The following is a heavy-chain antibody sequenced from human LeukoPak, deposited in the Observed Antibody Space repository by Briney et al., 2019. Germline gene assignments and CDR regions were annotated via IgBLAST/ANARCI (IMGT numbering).Heavy chain of an antibody. CDR2: ILYDGSNK. D-gene: IGHD6-19*01. Sequence: GGSLRLSCAASGFTFSSYAVHWVRQAPGKGLEWVAVILYDGSNKYYADSVKGRFTISRDNSKNTLYLQMNSLRAEDTAVYYCARDRMSGSGWLKEGSRVAYFDYWGQGTLVTVSS. V-gene: IGHV3-30*04. CDR1: GFTFSSYA. CDR3: ARDRMSGSGWLKEGSRVAYFDY. J-gene: IGHJ4*02.